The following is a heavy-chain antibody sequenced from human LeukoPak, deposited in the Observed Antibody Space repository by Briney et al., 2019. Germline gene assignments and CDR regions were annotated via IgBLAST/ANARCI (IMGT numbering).Heavy chain of an antibody. CDR3: ASHKAYRAFDI. J-gene: IGHJ3*02. Sequence: GGSLRLSCAASGFTVSTNYLSWVRQAPGKGLEWVSVIYSGGSTYYADSVKGRFTISRDNSKNTLYLQMNSLRVEDTAVYYCASHKAYRAFDIWGQGTMVTVSS. V-gene: IGHV3-66*02. D-gene: IGHD3-16*01. CDR1: GFTVSTNY. CDR2: IYSGGST.